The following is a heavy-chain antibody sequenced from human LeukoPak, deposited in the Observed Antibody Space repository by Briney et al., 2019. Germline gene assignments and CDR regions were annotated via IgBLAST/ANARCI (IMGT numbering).Heavy chain of an antibody. D-gene: IGHD6-19*01. CDR2: ISGSGGST. CDR1: GLTFNNYA. Sequence: GGSLRLSCAVSGLTFNNYAMSWVRQAPGKGLEWVSAISGSGGSTYYADSVKGRFTIFRDNSKNTLYLQMNSLRAEDTAVYYCAKADIAVADFDYWGQGTLVTVSS. J-gene: IGHJ4*02. V-gene: IGHV3-23*01. CDR3: AKADIAVADFDY.